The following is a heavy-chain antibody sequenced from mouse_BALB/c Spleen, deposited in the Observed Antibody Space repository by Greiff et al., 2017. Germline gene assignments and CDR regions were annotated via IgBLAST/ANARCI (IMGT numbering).Heavy chain of an antibody. Sequence: QVHVKQSGPGLVAPSQSLSITCTVSGFSLTSYGVHWVRQPPGKGLEWLGVIWAGGSTNYNSALMSRLSISKDNSKSQVFLKMNSLQTDDTAMYYCARDLYAMDYWGQGTSVTVSS. J-gene: IGHJ4*01. CDR3: ARDLYAMDY. V-gene: IGHV2-9*02. CDR1: GFSLTSYG. CDR2: IWAGGST.